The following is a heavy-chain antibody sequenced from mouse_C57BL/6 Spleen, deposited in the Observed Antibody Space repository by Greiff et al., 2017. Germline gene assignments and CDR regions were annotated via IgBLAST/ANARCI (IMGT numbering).Heavy chain of an antibody. D-gene: IGHD2-4*01. CDR3: ARSLYYDYDGCYYFDY. V-gene: IGHV1-64*01. CDR1: GYTFTSYW. CDR2: IHPNSGST. Sequence: QFQLQQSGAELVKPGASVKLSCTASGYTFTSYWMHWVKQRPGQGLEWIGMIHPNSGSTNYNEKFKSKATLTVDKSSSTAYMQLSSLTSEDSAVYYCARSLYYDYDGCYYFDYWGQGTTLTVSS. J-gene: IGHJ2*01.